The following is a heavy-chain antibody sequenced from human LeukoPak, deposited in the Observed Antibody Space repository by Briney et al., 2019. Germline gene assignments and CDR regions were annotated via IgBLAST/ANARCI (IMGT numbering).Heavy chain of an antibody. CDR2: ISGSGGST. D-gene: IGHD6-13*01. V-gene: IGHV3-23*01. CDR3: AKDKHPSPYRSSWYDY. J-gene: IGHJ4*02. Sequence: GGSLRLSCAASGFTFSSYAMSWVRQAPGKGLEWVSAISGSGGSTYYADSVKGRFTISRDNSKNTLYLQMNSLRAEDTAVYYCAKDKHPSPYRSSWYDYWGQGTLVTVSS. CDR1: GFTFSSYA.